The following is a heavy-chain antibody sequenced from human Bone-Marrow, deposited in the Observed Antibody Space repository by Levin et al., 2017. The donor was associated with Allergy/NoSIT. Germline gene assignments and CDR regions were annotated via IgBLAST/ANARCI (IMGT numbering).Heavy chain of an antibody. CDR2: INHSGST. D-gene: IGHD2-2*01. CDR3: ATKRYCSSTSCCHENYYMDV. V-gene: IGHV4-34*01. J-gene: IGHJ6*03. Sequence: NPSETLSLTCAVYGGSFSGYYWSWIRQPPGKGLEWIGEINHSGSTNYNPSLKSRVTISVDTSKNQFSLKLSSVTAADTAVYYCATKRYCSSTSCCHENYYMDVWGKGTTVTVSS. CDR1: GGSFSGYY.